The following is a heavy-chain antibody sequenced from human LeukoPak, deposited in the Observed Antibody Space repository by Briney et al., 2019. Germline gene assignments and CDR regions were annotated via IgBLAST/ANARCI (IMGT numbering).Heavy chain of an antibody. V-gene: IGHV3-48*03. Sequence: GGSLRLSCAASGFTFSSYEMHWVRQAPGKGLDGLSYISSGGSTIYYADSVKGRFTISRDNAKNSLYLQMNSLRAEDTAVYYCTRDRLGATFDYWGQGTLVTVSS. J-gene: IGHJ4*02. CDR3: TRDRLGATFDY. CDR2: ISSGGSTI. D-gene: IGHD5-12*01. CDR1: GFTFSSYE.